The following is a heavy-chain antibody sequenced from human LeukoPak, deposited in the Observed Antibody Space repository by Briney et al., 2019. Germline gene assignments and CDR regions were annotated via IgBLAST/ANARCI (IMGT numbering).Heavy chain of an antibody. D-gene: IGHD6-13*01. CDR3: ARIKRENIAAPSTVDY. V-gene: IGHV3-66*01. Sequence: GGSLRLSCAASGFTVSSNYMSWVRQAPGKGLEWVSVIYSGGSTYYADSVKGRFTISRDNSKNTLYLQMNSLRAEDTAVYYCARIKRENIAAPSTVDYWGQRSLVTVSS. CDR2: IYSGGST. CDR1: GFTVSSNY. J-gene: IGHJ4*02.